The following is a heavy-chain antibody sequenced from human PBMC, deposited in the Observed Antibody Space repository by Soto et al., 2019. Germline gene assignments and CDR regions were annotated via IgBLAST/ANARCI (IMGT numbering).Heavy chain of an antibody. V-gene: IGHV2-5*02. D-gene: IGHD3-10*01. J-gene: IGHJ5*02. CDR1: GFSLSTSRVS. Sequence: QITLKESGPTLVKPTQTLTLTCTFSGFSLSTSRVSVGWIRQPPGKALEWLALIYWVDDKRYSPSLKSRLTITKDNNKNQVVLTMTNMDPVDTATYYCAHSRGEGFDPWGQGTLVTVSS. CDR3: AHSRGEGFDP. CDR2: IYWVDDK.